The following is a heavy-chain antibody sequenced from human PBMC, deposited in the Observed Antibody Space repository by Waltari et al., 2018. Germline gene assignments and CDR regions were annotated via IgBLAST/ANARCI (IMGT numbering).Heavy chain of an antibody. V-gene: IGHV1-2*04. CDR2: INPNSGGT. Sequence: QVQLVQSGAEVKKPGASVKVSCKASGYTFTGYYMHWVRQAPGQGLEWMGWINPNSGGTNYAQKVQGWVTMTRDTSISTAYMELSRLRSDDTAVYYCAREMRRVGATRRPTLGYWGQGTLVTVSS. J-gene: IGHJ4*02. D-gene: IGHD1-26*01. CDR1: GYTFTGYY. CDR3: AREMRRVGATRRPTLGY.